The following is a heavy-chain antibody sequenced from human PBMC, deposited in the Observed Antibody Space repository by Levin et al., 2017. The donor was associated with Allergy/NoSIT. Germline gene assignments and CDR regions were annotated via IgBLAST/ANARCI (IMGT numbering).Heavy chain of an antibody. V-gene: IGHV3-23*01. J-gene: IGHJ4*02. CDR1: GFTFSSYA. Sequence: PGGSLRLSCAASGFTFSSYAMSWVRQAPGKGLEWVSAISGSGGSTYYADSVKGRFTISRDNSKNTLYLQMNSLRAEDTAVYYCAKPGYSGRYYGRRRFDYWGQGTVVTVSS. D-gene: IGHD1-26*01. CDR3: AKPGYSGRYYGRRRFDY. CDR2: ISGSGGST.